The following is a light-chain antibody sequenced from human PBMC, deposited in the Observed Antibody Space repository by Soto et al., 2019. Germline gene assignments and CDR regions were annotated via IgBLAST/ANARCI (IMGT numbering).Light chain of an antibody. V-gene: IGKV3-20*01. CDR1: QSVSSSY. CDR3: QHYGSSPPKYT. J-gene: IGKJ2*01. CDR2: DAF. Sequence: EIVLTQSPGTLSLSPGERATLSCRASQSVSSSYLAWYQQKPGQAPRLLTYDAFSRATDIPDRFSSRGSGTDFTLTISRLEPEDFAVYYCQHYGSSPPKYTFGQGTKLEI.